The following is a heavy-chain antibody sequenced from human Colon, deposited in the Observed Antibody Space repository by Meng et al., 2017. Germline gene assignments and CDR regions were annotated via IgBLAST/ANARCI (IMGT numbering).Heavy chain of an antibody. D-gene: IGHD5-24*01. CDR2: ISSSGSTI. V-gene: IGHV3-11*01. J-gene: IGHJ4*02. CDR1: GFTFSDYY. Sequence: GESLKISCAASGFTFSDYYMSWIRQAPGKGLEWVSYISSSGSTIYYADSVKGRFTISRDNAKNSLYLQMNSLRAEDTAVYYCARDLRRWLQSTDWGQGTLVTGSS. CDR3: ARDLRRWLQSTD.